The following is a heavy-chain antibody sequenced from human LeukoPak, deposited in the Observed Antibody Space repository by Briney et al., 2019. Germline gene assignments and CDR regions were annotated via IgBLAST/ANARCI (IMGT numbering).Heavy chain of an antibody. Sequence: PSETLSLTCTVSGGSISSYYWSWIRQPPGKGLEWIGYIYYSGSTDYNPSLKSRVTISVDTSKNQFSLKLSSVTAADTAVYYCARVQGYCSSTSCYYYHGMDVWGQRTEVTVSS. CDR1: GGSISSYY. D-gene: IGHD2-2*01. J-gene: IGHJ6*02. CDR2: IYYSGST. V-gene: IGHV4-59*01. CDR3: ARVQGYCSSTSCYYYHGMDV.